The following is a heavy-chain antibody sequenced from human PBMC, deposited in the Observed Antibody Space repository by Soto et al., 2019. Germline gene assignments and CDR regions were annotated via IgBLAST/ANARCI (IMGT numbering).Heavy chain of an antibody. D-gene: IGHD6-19*01. CDR1: GFTVSNKY. CDR3: ARDYHGSGCYGGMDV. Sequence: XGSLRLSCAASGFTVSNKYMSWVRQAPGKGLEWVSIIYSGGSTYYADSVKGRFTISRDNSKNTLYLQMDRLGAEDTAVYYCARDYHGSGCYGGMDVWGQGTTVTVSS. V-gene: IGHV3-53*01. CDR2: IYSGGST. J-gene: IGHJ6*02.